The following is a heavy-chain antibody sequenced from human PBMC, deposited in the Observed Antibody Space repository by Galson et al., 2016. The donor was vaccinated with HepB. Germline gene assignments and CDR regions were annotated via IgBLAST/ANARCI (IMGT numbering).Heavy chain of an antibody. J-gene: IGHJ6*02. CDR2: INPSTGFT. Sequence: SVKVSCKASGYTFSIYYMHWVRQAPGQGLEWMGIINPSTGFTTSAQKFQGRVTMTRDTPTSTGYMELSSLRSEDTAVYYCALERGYCNHRSCYGMDVWGQGTTVTVSS. CDR1: GYTFSIYY. D-gene: IGHD2/OR15-2a*01. CDR3: ALERGYCNHRSCYGMDV. V-gene: IGHV1-46*01.